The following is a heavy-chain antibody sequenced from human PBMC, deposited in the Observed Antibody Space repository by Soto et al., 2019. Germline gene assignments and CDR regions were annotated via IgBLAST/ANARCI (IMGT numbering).Heavy chain of an antibody. J-gene: IGHJ4*02. CDR2: INQSGST. CDR3: ARGRLSLGEF. V-gene: IGHV4-34*01. D-gene: IGHD3-16*01. CDR1: GGSFSGYY. Sequence: QVQLQQWGAGLLKPSETLSLTCAVYGGSFSGYYCSWIRQPPGKGLEWIGEINQSGSTNYNPSLKRLVTISVDTSKNQVSLKLSSVTAADTAVYYCARGRLSLGEFWGQGTLVTVSS.